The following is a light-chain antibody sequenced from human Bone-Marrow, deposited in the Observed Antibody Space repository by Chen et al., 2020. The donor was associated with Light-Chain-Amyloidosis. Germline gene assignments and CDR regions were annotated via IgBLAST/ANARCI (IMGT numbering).Light chain of an antibody. J-gene: IGLJ3*02. V-gene: IGLV3-21*02. Sequence: GQTATIACGGHNIGSTSVHWYQQTPGQAPLLVVYDDSDRPSGIPERLSGSNSGNTATLTISRVEAGDEADYYCQVWDRSSDRPVFGGGTKLTVL. CDR3: QVWDRSSDRPV. CDR2: DDS. CDR1: NIGSTS.